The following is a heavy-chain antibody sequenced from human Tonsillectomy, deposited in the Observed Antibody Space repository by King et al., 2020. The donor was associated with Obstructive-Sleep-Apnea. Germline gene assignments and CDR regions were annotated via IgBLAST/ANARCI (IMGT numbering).Heavy chain of an antibody. D-gene: IGHD2-21*01. CDR3: ATVGSFLWMNC. V-gene: IGHV3-11*06. J-gene: IGHJ4*02. CDR2: IRTTSTYT. Sequence: VQLVESGGGLVKPGGSLRLSCAASGFKFSDYYMNWIRQAPGKGLEWVSHIRTTSTYTRYADSVRGRFTISRDNGKNLVYLQMNSLTVEDTGIYYCATVGSFLWMNCWGQGTLVTVST. CDR1: GFKFSDYY.